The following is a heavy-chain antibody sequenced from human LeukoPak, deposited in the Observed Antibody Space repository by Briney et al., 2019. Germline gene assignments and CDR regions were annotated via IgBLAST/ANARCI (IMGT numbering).Heavy chain of an antibody. V-gene: IGHV3-48*03. D-gene: IGHD2-15*01. CDR2: ISSSRSTI. CDR1: GFTLSSYE. Sequence: QAGGPLRLSFGAPGFTLSSYEMNWVPQSPGKGLEWVSYISSSRSTIYYAHSVKGRFPISRDNPKNSPYLQINSLRPEEPAVYLCARDGGRGYLDAFDIWGEGTMVTVSS. J-gene: IGHJ3*02. CDR3: ARDGGRGYLDAFDI.